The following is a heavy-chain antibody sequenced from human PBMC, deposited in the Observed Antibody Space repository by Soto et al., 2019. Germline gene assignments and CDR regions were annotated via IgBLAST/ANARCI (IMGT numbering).Heavy chain of an antibody. J-gene: IGHJ4*02. CDR2: IYWDDDK. V-gene: IGHV2-5*02. CDR3: TYTRIEEAAFFDY. CDR1: GFSLSTSRVG. D-gene: IGHD6-13*01. Sequence: QITLQESGPTLVKPTQTLTLTCTSSGFSLSTSRVGVGWIRQPPGRYLEWLALIYWDDDKRYNPSLKSRLTNTMDTSKNQVVLTMTDVEPVYTASYFCTYTRIEEAAFFDYLGRGTLVTVSS.